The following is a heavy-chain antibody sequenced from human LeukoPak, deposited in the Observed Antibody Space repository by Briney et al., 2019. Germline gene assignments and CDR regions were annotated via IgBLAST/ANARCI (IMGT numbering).Heavy chain of an antibody. CDR2: MNPNSGNT. Sequence: ASVKVSCKASGYTFTSYDINWVRQATGQGLEWMGWMNPNSGNTGYAQKFQGRATITRNTSISTAYMELSSLRSEDTAVYYCARFRGSYGAFDIWGQGTMVTVSS. CDR1: GYTFTSYD. CDR3: ARFRGSYGAFDI. J-gene: IGHJ3*02. D-gene: IGHD1-26*01. V-gene: IGHV1-8*03.